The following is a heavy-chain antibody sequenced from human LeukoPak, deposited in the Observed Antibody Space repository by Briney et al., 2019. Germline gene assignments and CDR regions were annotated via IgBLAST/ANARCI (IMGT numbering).Heavy chain of an antibody. Sequence: GSLRLSCAASGFTFSSYAMSWVRQAPGKGLEWVSAISGSGGSTYYADSVKGRFTISRDNSRNTLYLQMNSLRAEDTAVYYCAKEEYYYDSSGLRDYWGQGTLVTVSS. CDR2: ISGSGGST. J-gene: IGHJ4*02. CDR3: AKEEYYYDSSGLRDY. D-gene: IGHD3-22*01. CDR1: GFTFSSYA. V-gene: IGHV3-23*01.